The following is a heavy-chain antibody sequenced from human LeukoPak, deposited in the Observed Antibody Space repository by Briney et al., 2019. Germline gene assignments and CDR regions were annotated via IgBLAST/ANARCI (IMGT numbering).Heavy chain of an antibody. CDR2: IYYSGIT. J-gene: IGHJ4*02. V-gene: IGHV4-30-4*01. Sequence: SETLSLTCTVSGGSISIGDYYCSWIRHPPGKGLEWIWSIYYSGITYYNPSLKSRVTISIDTSKNQFSLKLSSVTAADTAIYYCASQIHGDHYLYSFHYWGQGTLLTVSS. D-gene: IGHD4-17*01. CDR1: GGSISIGDYY. CDR3: ASQIHGDHYLYSFHY.